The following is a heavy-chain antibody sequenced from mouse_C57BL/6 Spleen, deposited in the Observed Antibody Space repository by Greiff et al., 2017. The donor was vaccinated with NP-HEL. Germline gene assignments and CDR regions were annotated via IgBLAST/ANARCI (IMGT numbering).Heavy chain of an antibody. J-gene: IGHJ4*01. CDR1: GYTFTGYW. Sequence: QVQLQQSGAELMKPGASVKLSCKATGYTFTGYWIEWVKQRPGHGLEWIGEILPGSGSTNYNEKFKGKATFTADTSSNTAYMQLSSLTTEDSAIYYCASPLNDYDGGHYYAMDYWGQGTSVTVSS. CDR3: ASPLNDYDGGHYYAMDY. CDR2: ILPGSGST. D-gene: IGHD2-4*01. V-gene: IGHV1-9*01.